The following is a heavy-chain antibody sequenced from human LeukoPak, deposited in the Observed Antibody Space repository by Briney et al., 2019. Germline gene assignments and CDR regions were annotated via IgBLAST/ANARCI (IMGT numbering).Heavy chain of an antibody. D-gene: IGHD4-23*01. CDR2: ISSSSSTI. Sequence: PGGSLRLSCAASGFTFSSYSMNWVRQAPGKGLEWVSYISSSSSTIYYADSVKGRFTISRDNAKNSLYLQMNSLRAEDTAVYYCARDIGTVVTPGYIDYWGQGTLVTVSS. CDR3: ARDIGTVVTPGYIDY. J-gene: IGHJ4*02. V-gene: IGHV3-48*04. CDR1: GFTFSSYS.